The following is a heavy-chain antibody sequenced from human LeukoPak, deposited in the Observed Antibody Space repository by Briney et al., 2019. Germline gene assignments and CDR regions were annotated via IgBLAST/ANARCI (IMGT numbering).Heavy chain of an antibody. CDR1: GFTFSGSA. J-gene: IGHJ6*03. D-gene: IGHD6-19*01. Sequence: GGSLRLSCAASGFTFSGSAMHWVRQASGKGLEWVGRIRSKANSYATAYAASVKGRFTISRDDSKNTAYLQMNSLKTEDTAVYYCTRRVRGAVAGTRNLAPHYYYYYMDVWGKGTTVTVSS. CDR3: TRRVRGAVAGTRNLAPHYYYYYMDV. V-gene: IGHV3-73*01. CDR2: IRSKANSYAT.